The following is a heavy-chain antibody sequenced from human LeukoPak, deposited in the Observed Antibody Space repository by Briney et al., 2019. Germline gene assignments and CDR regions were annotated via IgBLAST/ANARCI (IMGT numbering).Heavy chain of an antibody. Sequence: GESLRLSCAASGFTFGSYSMNWVRQAPGKGLEWVSSISSSSSYIYYADSVKGRFTISRDNAKNSLYLQMNSLRAEDTAVYYCARDAVGTVDYWGQGTLVTVSS. CDR1: GFTFGSYS. CDR2: ISSSSSYI. D-gene: IGHD4-17*01. J-gene: IGHJ4*02. CDR3: ARDAVGTVDY. V-gene: IGHV3-21*01.